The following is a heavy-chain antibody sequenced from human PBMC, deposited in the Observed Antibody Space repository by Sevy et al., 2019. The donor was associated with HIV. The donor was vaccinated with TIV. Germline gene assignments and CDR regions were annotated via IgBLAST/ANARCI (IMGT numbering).Heavy chain of an antibody. J-gene: IGHJ4*02. D-gene: IGHD4-17*01. Sequence: ASVKVSCKASGYTFTSYGISWVRPAPGQGLEWMGWISAYNGNTNYAQMLQGRVTMTTDTSTSTADMELRSLRSDDTAVYYCARGPSKTTVTTVDYWGQGTLVTVSS. V-gene: IGHV1-18*01. CDR1: GYTFTSYG. CDR2: ISAYNGNT. CDR3: ARGPSKTTVTTVDY.